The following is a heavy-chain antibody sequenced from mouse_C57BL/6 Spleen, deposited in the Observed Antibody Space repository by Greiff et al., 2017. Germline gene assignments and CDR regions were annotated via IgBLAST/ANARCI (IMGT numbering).Heavy chain of an antibody. CDR3: ARSTGTGAWFAY. V-gene: IGHV5-17*01. Sequence: EVKVVESGGGLVKPGGSLKLSCAASGFTFSDYGMHWVRQAPEKGLEWVAYISSGSSTIYYADTVQGRFTISRDNAKNTLFLQMTSLRSEDTAMYYCARSTGTGAWFAYWGQGTLVTVSA. J-gene: IGHJ3*01. CDR2: ISSGSSTI. CDR1: GFTFSDYG. D-gene: IGHD4-1*02.